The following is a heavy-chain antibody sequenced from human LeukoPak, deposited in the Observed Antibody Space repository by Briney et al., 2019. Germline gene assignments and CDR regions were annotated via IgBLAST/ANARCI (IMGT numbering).Heavy chain of an antibody. Sequence: RSGGSLRLSCAASGFTFDDYAMHWVRQAPGKGLEWVSGISWNSGSIGYADSVKGRFTISRDNAKNSLYLQMNSLRAEDTALYYCAKDSWFGESQGPFDYWGQGTLVTVSS. V-gene: IGHV3-9*01. CDR2: ISWNSGSI. CDR1: GFTFDDYA. J-gene: IGHJ4*02. D-gene: IGHD3-10*01. CDR3: AKDSWFGESQGPFDY.